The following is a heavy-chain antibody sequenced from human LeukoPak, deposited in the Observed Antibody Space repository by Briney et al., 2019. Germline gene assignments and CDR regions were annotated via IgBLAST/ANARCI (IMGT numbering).Heavy chain of an antibody. Sequence: SETLSLTCSVSGGSISSYYWSWIRQPPGKGLEWIGYVFYSGSTNYNPSLKSRVTISLDTSKNQFSLKLSSVTAADTAVYYCATQARIVGATGYFDYWGQGTLVTVSS. J-gene: IGHJ4*02. D-gene: IGHD1-26*01. V-gene: IGHV4-59*08. CDR3: ATQARIVGATGYFDY. CDR2: VFYSGST. CDR1: GGSISSYY.